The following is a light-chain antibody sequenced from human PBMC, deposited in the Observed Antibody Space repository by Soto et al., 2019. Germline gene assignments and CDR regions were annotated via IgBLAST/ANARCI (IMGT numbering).Light chain of an antibody. J-gene: IGKJ4*01. V-gene: IGKV1-39*01. CDR2: AAS. CDR3: QQYENLPLT. CDR1: QSISTY. Sequence: DIQMTQSPSSVSASVGDSVTITCRAGQSISTYLNWYQQKPGKAPKLLIYAASTLQSGVPSRFSGSGSGTDFTLTITSLQPEDIATYYCQQYENLPLTFGGGTKVDIK.